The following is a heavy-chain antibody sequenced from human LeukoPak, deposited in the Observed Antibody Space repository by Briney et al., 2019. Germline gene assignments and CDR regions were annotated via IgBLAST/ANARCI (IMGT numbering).Heavy chain of an antibody. Sequence: ASVKVSCKASGYTFTSYYMHWVRQAPGQGLEWMGWISAYNGNTNYAQKLQGRVTMTTDTSTSTAYMELRSLRSDDTAVYYCARAPSIAVAGDYWGQGTLVTVSS. V-gene: IGHV1-18*04. D-gene: IGHD6-19*01. CDR2: ISAYNGNT. CDR3: ARAPSIAVAGDY. J-gene: IGHJ4*02. CDR1: GYTFTSYY.